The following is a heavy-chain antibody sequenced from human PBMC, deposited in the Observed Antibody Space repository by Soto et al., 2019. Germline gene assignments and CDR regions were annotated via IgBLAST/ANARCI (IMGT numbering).Heavy chain of an antibody. Sequence: GGSLRLSCAASGFTFSSYAMSWVRQAPGKGLEWVSAISGSGGSTYYADSVKGRFTISRDNSKNTLYLQMNSLRAEETAVYYCAKLGYSYGYGYWGQGTLVTVSS. D-gene: IGHD5-18*01. CDR1: GFTFSSYA. CDR2: ISGSGGST. J-gene: IGHJ4*02. V-gene: IGHV3-23*01. CDR3: AKLGYSYGYGY.